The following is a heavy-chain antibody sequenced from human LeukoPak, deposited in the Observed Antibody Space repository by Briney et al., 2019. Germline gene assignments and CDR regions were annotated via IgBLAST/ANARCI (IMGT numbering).Heavy chain of an antibody. CDR1: GVTFSSYS. CDR2: INHSGST. D-gene: IGHD5-18*01. J-gene: IGHJ6*02. V-gene: IGHV4-34*01. Sequence: GSLRLSCAASGVTFSSYSMNWVRQPPGKGLEWIGEINHSGSTNYNPSLKSRVTISVDTFKNQFSLKLSSVAAADTAVYYCARGKYSYGLRYYYYGMDVWGQGTTVTVSS. CDR3: ARGKYSYGLRYYYYGMDV.